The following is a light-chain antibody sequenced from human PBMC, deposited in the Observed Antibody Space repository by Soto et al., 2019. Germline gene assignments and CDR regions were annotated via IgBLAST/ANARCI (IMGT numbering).Light chain of an antibody. V-gene: IGLV2-11*01. J-gene: IGLJ2*01. CDR1: NSDVGTYNY. Sequence: QSALTQPRSVSGSPGQSVTISCTGTNSDVGTYNYVSWYQQHPGKAPKLIIYDVTKRPSGVPDRFSGSKSGNTASLIISGLQAADEAEYYCCCCSYAGSYSVRVLFGGGTKLTVL. CDR2: DVT. CDR3: CSYAGSYSVRVL.